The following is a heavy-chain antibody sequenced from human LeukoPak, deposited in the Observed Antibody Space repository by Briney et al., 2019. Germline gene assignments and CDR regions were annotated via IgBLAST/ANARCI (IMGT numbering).Heavy chain of an antibody. J-gene: IGHJ4*02. CDR3: ARSAYDSSGYYWFFDY. CDR1: GGSMSSYY. V-gene: IGHV4-59*08. D-gene: IGHD3-22*01. CDR2: IYYSGST. Sequence: SETLSLTCTVSGGSMSSYYWSGIRQPPGKGLEWIGYIYYSGSTNYNPSLKSRVTISVDTSKNQFSLKLSSVTAADTAVYYCARSAYDSSGYYWFFDYWGQGTLVTVSS.